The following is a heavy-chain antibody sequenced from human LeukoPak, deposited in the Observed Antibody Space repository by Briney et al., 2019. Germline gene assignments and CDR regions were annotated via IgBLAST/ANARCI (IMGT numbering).Heavy chain of an antibody. D-gene: IGHD3-10*01. V-gene: IGHV3-23*01. CDR3: ARTSSGSWFYYYYYMDV. Sequence: PGGSLRLSCAASGFTFSSYGMSWVRQAPGKGPEWVSAISGSGGSTYYADSVKGRFTISRDNSKNTLYLQMNSLRAEDTAVYYCARTSSGSWFYYYYYMDVWGKGTTVTLSS. CDR2: ISGSGGST. CDR1: GFTFSSYG. J-gene: IGHJ6*03.